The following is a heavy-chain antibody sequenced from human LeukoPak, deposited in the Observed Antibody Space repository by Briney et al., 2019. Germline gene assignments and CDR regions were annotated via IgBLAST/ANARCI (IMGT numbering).Heavy chain of an antibody. CDR1: GYTFTSYA. CDR3: ARVSSSGWLLFDY. D-gene: IGHD6-19*01. CDR2: INAGNGNT. V-gene: IGHV1-3*01. J-gene: IGHJ4*02. Sequence: GASVKVSCKASGYTFTSYAIHWVRQAPGQRLEWMGWINAGNGNTKYSQKFQGRVTITRDTSASTAYMELSSLRSEDTAVYYCARVSSSGWLLFDYWGQGTLVTVSS.